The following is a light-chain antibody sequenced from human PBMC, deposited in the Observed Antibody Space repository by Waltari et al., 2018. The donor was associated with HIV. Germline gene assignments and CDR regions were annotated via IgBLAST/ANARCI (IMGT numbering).Light chain of an antibody. CDR2: DAS. CDR3: QQYDDVPVT. J-gene: IGKJ2*01. V-gene: IGKV1-33*01. Sequence: DIQMTQSPSSLSAFVGDRVTITCQASQDITNFLNWYQQKPGEAPKLLIYDASNLKTGAPSRFSGGGFWTHFTFTIPSLQPEDIGTYYCQQYDDVPVTFGQGTKLEI. CDR1: QDITNF.